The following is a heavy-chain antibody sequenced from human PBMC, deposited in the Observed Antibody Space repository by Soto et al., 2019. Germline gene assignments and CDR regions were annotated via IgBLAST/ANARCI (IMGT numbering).Heavy chain of an antibody. D-gene: IGHD5-18*01. Sequence: PGRCMRLSCAAAGFTLSSYGMHWVRQAPGKGLEWVAVIWYDGSNKSYAESVKGRFTVCRDNSKSRLYLQKNGMRAEATAVYYCAKGGGYSYGYDYACWGQGTLVTVSS. J-gene: IGHJ1*01. CDR1: GFTLSSYG. V-gene: IGHV3-33*06. CDR2: IWYDGSNK. CDR3: AKGGGYSYGYDYAC.